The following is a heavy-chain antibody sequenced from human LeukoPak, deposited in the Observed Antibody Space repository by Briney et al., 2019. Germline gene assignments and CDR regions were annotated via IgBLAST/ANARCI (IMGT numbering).Heavy chain of an antibody. CDR1: GFTFSSYW. CDR2: IKQDGSEK. D-gene: IGHD3-16*01. Sequence: PGGSLRLSCAASGFTFSSYWMAWVRQAPGKGLEWVANIKQDGSEKYYVDSAKGRFTISRDNAKNSLHLQMNSLRAEDTAVFYCVREFGSGPPALWGQGTLVSVSS. CDR3: VREFGSGPPAL. V-gene: IGHV3-7*01. J-gene: IGHJ4*02.